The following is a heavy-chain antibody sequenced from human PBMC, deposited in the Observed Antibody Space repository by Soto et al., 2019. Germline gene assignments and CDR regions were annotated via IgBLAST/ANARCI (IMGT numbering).Heavy chain of an antibody. Sequence: SETLSLTCTVSGGSISSGSYYWGWNRQPPGKGLEWIGSIYYSGSTYYNPSLKSRVTISVDTSKNQFSLKLSSVTAADTAVYYCARHLKPVRITIFGVVIPYYFDYWGQGTLVTVSS. V-gene: IGHV4-39*01. CDR3: ARHLKPVRITIFGVVIPYYFDY. CDR2: IYYSGST. J-gene: IGHJ4*02. CDR1: GGSISSGSYY. D-gene: IGHD3-3*01.